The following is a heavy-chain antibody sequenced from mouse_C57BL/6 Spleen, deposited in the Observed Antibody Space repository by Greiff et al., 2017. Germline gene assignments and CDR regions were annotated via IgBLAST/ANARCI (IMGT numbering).Heavy chain of an antibody. CDR1: YTFTDYYM. CDR3: REGGTICYAMDY. J-gene: IGHJ4*01. V-gene: IGHV1-83*01. D-gene: IGHD4-1*01. CDR2: YPGSGNTY. Sequence: VQLQQSGPELVKPGASVKMSCKASGYTFTDYYMHWVKQKPGKGLEWIGDIYPGSGNTYYNEKFKGKATLTADKSSSTAYMQLSSLTSEDSAVYCCAREGGTICYAMDYWGQGTSVTVSS.